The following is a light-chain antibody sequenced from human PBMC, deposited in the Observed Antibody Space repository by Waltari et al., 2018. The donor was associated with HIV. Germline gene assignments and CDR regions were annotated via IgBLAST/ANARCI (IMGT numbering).Light chain of an antibody. CDR2: GAS. CDR1: QSVSSN. J-gene: IGKJ4*01. Sequence: EIVMTHSPATLYLSPGERATLSCRASQSVSSNLAWYQQKPGQAPRLLIYGASTRATGIPARFSGSGSGTEFTLTISSLQSEDFAVYYCQQYNNWPPLTFGGGTKVEIK. CDR3: QQYNNWPPLT. V-gene: IGKV3-15*01.